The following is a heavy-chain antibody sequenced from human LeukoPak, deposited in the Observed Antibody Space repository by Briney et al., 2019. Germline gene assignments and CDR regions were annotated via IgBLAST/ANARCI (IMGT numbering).Heavy chain of an antibody. Sequence: ASVKVSCKASGGTFSSYAISWVRQAPGQGLEWMGGIIPIFGTANYAQKFQGRVTITADESTSTAYMELRRLKSDDTAVYYCARAPPGMTMGPGDHWGQGALVIVSS. V-gene: IGHV1-69*13. J-gene: IGHJ4*02. CDR2: IIPIFGTA. CDR3: ARAPPGMTMGPGDH. D-gene: IGHD6-13*01. CDR1: GGTFSSYA.